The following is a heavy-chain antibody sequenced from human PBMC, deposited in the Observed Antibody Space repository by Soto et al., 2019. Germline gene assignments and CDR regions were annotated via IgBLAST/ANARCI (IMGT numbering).Heavy chain of an antibody. CDR1: GGSISDYY. V-gene: IGHV4-59*01. Sequence: SETLSLTCTVSGGSISDYYWSWIRQPPGKGLEWIGYILYTGYTNYNPSLKSRITISIDTSRNQFSLRLSSVTAADTAVYYCARERGEWFGDLLPHGSFDPWSQGTLVTVSS. D-gene: IGHD3-10*01. CDR3: ARERGEWFGDLLPHGSFDP. J-gene: IGHJ5*02. CDR2: ILYTGYT.